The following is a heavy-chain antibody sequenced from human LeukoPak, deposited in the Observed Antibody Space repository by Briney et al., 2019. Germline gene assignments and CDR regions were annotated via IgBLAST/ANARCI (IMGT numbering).Heavy chain of an antibody. V-gene: IGHV3-73*01. CDR3: THPAYYYNVDV. J-gene: IGHJ6*04. CDR2: IKTKADNYAT. Sequence: GGSLKLSCSASGLTFSVSAIHWVRQASGKGLEWVGRIKTKADNYATAYAASVKGRFTISRDDSTDTAYLQMNSLKTEDTAVYYCTHPAYYYNVDVWGKGTTVTVSS. CDR1: GLTFSVSA. D-gene: IGHD6-25*01.